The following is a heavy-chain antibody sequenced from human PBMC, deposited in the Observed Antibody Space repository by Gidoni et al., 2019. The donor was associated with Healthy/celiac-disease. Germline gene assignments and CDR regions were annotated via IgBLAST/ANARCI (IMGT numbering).Heavy chain of an antibody. CDR1: GGSISSSSYY. CDR2: IYYSGST. CDR3: ARRPRCSGGSCPHLVENNHDY. J-gene: IGHJ4*02. D-gene: IGHD2-15*01. Sequence: QPQLPESGPGPVKPSETPSLTCTVSGGSISSSSYYWGWIRQPPGKGLEWIGSIYYSGSTYYNPSLKSRVTISVDTSKNQFSLKLSSVTAADTAVYYCARRPRCSGGSCPHLVENNHDYWGQGTLVTVSS. V-gene: IGHV4-39*01.